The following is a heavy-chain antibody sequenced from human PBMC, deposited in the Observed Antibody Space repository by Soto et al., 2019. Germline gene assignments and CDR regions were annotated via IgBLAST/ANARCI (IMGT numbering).Heavy chain of an antibody. Sequence: SETLSLTCAVSGFFISSGNYWGWIRKPPGKGLEWIGSIFHGGNTYYNPSLKSRVTISVDMSKNQFSLKLNSVTAADTAVYFFARARLYDAFDVWGQGTVVTVSS. D-gene: IGHD2-15*01. CDR2: IFHGGNT. CDR3: ARARLYDAFDV. J-gene: IGHJ3*01. V-gene: IGHV4-38-2*01. CDR1: GFFISSGNY.